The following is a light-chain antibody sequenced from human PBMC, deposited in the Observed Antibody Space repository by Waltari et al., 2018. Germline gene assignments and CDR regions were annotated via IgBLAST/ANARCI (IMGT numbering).Light chain of an antibody. V-gene: IGLV4-69*01. CDR2: VNSDGSH. Sequence: QLLLTQSPSAPASLGASVKLTCTLSSGHSNYAIAWHQQQQDKGPRYLMKVNSDGSHIKGDGSPDRFSGSSSGAERYLSISSLQSEDEADYYCQTGGFGIWVFGGGTKLTVL. CDR1: SGHSNYA. J-gene: IGLJ3*02. CDR3: QTGGFGIWV.